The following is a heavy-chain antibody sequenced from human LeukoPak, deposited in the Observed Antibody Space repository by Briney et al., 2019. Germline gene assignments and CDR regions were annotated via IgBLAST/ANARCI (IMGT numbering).Heavy chain of an antibody. CDR3: ARGFPYSSGWLPYNPELDY. V-gene: IGHV1-2*02. J-gene: IGHJ4*02. CDR2: INPNSGGT. CDR1: GYTFTGYY. D-gene: IGHD6-19*01. Sequence: ASVKVSCKASGYTFTGYYMHWVRQAPGQGLEWMGWINPNSGGTNYAQKFQGRVTMTRDTSISTAYMELSRLRSDDTAVYYCARGFPYSSGWLPYNPELDYWGQGTLVTVSS.